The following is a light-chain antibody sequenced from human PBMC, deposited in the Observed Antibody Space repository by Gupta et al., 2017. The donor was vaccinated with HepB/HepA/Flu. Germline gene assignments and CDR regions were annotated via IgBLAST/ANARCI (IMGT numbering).Light chain of an antibody. CDR2: AAS. CDR1: QTISSF. V-gene: IGKV1-39*01. Sequence: DIQMTQSPSSLSASVGDRVTITCRASQTISSFLNWYQQKPGKAPKLLIYAASTLQTGVPSRFTGSGSGTDFTLTISSLQPGDFATYYCQQSHDTWTFGQGTKVEIK. CDR3: QQSHDTWT. J-gene: IGKJ1*01.